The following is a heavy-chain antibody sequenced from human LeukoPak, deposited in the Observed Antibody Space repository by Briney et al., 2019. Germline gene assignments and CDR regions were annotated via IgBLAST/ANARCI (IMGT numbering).Heavy chain of an antibody. CDR3: ARNGGNSDFDY. V-gene: IGHV4-4*02. CDR1: GGSICSSSSNC. J-gene: IGHJ4*02. Sequence: SETLSLTCAVSGGSICSSSSNCWTWVRQPPGKGLEWIGEIYHSGATNYNPSLKSRVTMLLDKSKNQFSLNLNSVTAADTAVYYCARNGGNSDFDYWGQGTLVTVSS. CDR2: IYHSGAT. D-gene: IGHD4-23*01.